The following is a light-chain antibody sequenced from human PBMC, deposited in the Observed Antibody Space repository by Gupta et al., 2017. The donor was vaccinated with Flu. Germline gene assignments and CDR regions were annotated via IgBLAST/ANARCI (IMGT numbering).Light chain of an antibody. CDR2: EVS. CDR1: GSDVGGYNY. V-gene: IGLV2-14*01. J-gene: IGLJ3*02. CDR3: SSYTRTSSWV. Sequence: QSALTQPASVSGPPGHSITISWTGTGSDVGGYNYVSWYQQHPGKAPKVMIYEVSNRPSGVSTRFSGSKSGNTASLTISGLQAEDEADYYCSSYTRTSSWVFGGGTRVTVL.